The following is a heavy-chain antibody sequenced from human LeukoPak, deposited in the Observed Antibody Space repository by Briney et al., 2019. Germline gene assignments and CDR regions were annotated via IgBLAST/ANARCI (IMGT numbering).Heavy chain of an antibody. J-gene: IGHJ5*02. D-gene: IGHD3-16*01. CDR3: ARLRLPLVWFDP. CDR1: GYTFTCYY. Sequence: ASVKVSCKASGYTFTCYYMHWVRQAPAQGLEWMGWINPNSGGTNYAQKFQGRVTITRDTSISTAYMELSRLRSDDTAVYYCARLRLPLVWFDPWGQGTLVTVSS. CDR2: INPNSGGT. V-gene: IGHV1-2*02.